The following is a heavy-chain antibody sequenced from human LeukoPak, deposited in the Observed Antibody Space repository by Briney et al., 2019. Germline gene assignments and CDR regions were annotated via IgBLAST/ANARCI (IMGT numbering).Heavy chain of an antibody. D-gene: IGHD1-26*01. J-gene: IGHJ4*02. Sequence: ASVKVSCKASGYTFTSYYMHWVRQAPGQGLEWMGIINPSGGSTSYAQEFQGRVTMTRDTSTSTVYMELSGLRSEDTAVYYCARVPQVGATFDYWGQGTLVTVSS. CDR2: INPSGGST. CDR1: GYTFTSYY. V-gene: IGHV1-46*01. CDR3: ARVPQVGATFDY.